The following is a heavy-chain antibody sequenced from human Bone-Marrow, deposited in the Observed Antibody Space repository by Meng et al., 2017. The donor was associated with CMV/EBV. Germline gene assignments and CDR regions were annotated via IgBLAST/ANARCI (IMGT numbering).Heavy chain of an antibody. CDR1: GFTFSDHY. V-gene: IGHV3-72*01. CDR3: GRDSMQGGGFDY. Sequence: GGSLRLSCAASGFTFSDHYMDWFRQAPGKGLQWISRTKTKTDNYNTQYAASVEGKFTVSRDDSKNSLDLQMNSLKTEDTAVYYCGRDSMQGGGFDYWGPGSLVTVSS. D-gene: IGHD3-10*01. J-gene: IGHJ4*02. CDR2: TKTKTDNYNT.